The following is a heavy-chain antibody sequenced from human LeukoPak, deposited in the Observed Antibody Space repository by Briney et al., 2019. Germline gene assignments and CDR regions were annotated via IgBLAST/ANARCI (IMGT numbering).Heavy chain of an antibody. CDR2: ISGSGGNT. V-gene: IGHV3-23*01. D-gene: IGHD5-18*01. CDR3: ARDHSYRGSWDY. Sequence: GGSLRLSCAASGFTFSSYAMSWIRQAPGKGLEWVSAISGSGGNTYYADSVKGRFTISRDNSKNTLYLQMNSLRAEDTAVYYCARDHSYRGSWDYWGQGTLVTVSS. J-gene: IGHJ4*02. CDR1: GFTFSSYA.